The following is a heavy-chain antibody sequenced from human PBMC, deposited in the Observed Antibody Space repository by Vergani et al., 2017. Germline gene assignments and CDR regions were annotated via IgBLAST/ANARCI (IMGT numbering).Heavy chain of an antibody. D-gene: IGHD3-3*01. J-gene: IGHJ6*02. CDR1: GYTLTELS. CDR2: FDPEDGET. CDR3: SITQNFYEFWSGYQHYYYYGMDV. V-gene: IGHV1-24*01. Sequence: QVQLVQSGAEVKKPGASVKVSCKVSGYTLTELSMHWVRQAPGKGLEWMGGFDPEDGETIYAQKFQGTVTMTRNTSISTANMELSSLRSEDTAVYYWSITQNFYEFWSGYQHYYYYGMDVWGQGTTVTVSS.